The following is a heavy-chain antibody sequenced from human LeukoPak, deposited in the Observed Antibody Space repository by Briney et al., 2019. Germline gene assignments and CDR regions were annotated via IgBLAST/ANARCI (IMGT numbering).Heavy chain of an antibody. CDR2: ISSSSSYI. V-gene: IGHV3-11*06. D-gene: IGHD3-10*01. Sequence: GGSLRLSCAASGFTFSDYYMSWIRQAPGKGLEWVSSISSSSSYIYYADSVKGRSTISRDNAKNSLYLQMDSLRAEDTAVYYCARSTMVRGSGAFDIWGQGTMVTVSS. CDR1: GFTFSDYY. CDR3: ARSTMVRGSGAFDI. J-gene: IGHJ3*02.